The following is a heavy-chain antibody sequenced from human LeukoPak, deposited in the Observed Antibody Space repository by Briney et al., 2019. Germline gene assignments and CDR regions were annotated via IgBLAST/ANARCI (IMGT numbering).Heavy chain of an antibody. V-gene: IGHV4-30-4*01. Sequence: SETLSLTCTVSGGSLSSGDYYWSWIRQPPGKGLDWIGYIYYSGSTYYNPSLKSRVTISVDTSKNQFSLKLSSVTAADTAVYYCASGGTYGYSYGPLDYWGQGTLVTVSS. CDR2: IYYSGST. CDR3: ASGGTYGYSYGPLDY. CDR1: GGSLSSGDYY. D-gene: IGHD5-18*01. J-gene: IGHJ4*02.